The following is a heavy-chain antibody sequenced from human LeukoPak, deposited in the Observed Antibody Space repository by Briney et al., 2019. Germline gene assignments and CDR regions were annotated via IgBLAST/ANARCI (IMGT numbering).Heavy chain of an antibody. Sequence: SVKVSCKASGGTFSSYAISWVRQAPGQGLEWMGGIIPIFGTANYAQKFQGRVTMTRNTSISTAYMELSSLRSEDTAVYYCARDYSSSWSTTMYYYYYGMDVWGQGTTVTVSS. CDR2: IIPIFGTA. CDR3: ARDYSSSWSTTMYYYYYGMDV. D-gene: IGHD6-13*01. J-gene: IGHJ6*02. CDR1: GGTFSSYA. V-gene: IGHV1-69*05.